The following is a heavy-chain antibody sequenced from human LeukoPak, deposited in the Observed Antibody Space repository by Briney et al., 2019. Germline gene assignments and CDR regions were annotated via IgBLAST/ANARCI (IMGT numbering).Heavy chain of an antibody. Sequence: PSETLSLTCAVYGGSFSGYYWSWIRQPPGKGLEWIGEINHSGSTNYNPSLKSRVTISVDTSKNQFSLKLSSVTAADTAVYYCARGNGDYVNYAFDIWGQGTMVTVSS. CDR1: GGSFSGYY. V-gene: IGHV4-34*01. J-gene: IGHJ3*02. CDR2: INHSGST. D-gene: IGHD4-17*01. CDR3: ARGNGDYVNYAFDI.